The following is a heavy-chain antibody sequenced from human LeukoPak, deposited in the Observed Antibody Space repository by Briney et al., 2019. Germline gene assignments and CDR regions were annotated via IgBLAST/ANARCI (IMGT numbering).Heavy chain of an antibody. CDR3: ARLLPVVVAADY. V-gene: IGHV4-39*01. CDR2: IYYSGST. Sequence: SETLSLTCTVSGGSISSSSYYWGWIRQPPGKGLEWIGSIYYSGSTYYNPSLKSRVTISADTSKNQFSLKLSSVTAADTAVYYCARLLPVVVAADYWGQGTLVTVSS. CDR1: GGSISSSSYY. J-gene: IGHJ4*02. D-gene: IGHD2-15*01.